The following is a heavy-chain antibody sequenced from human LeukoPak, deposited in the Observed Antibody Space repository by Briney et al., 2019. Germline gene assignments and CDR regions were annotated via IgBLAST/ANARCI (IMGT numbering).Heavy chain of an antibody. CDR3: AKGVHSGSYDYFDY. CDR2: ISYDGSNK. Sequence: GGSLRLSCAASGFTFSSYGMHWVRQAPGKGLEWVAVISYDGSNKYYADSVKGRFTISRDNSKNTVYLQMNSLRAEDTAVYYCAKGVHSGSYDYFDYWGQGTPVTVSS. J-gene: IGHJ4*02. CDR1: GFTFSSYG. V-gene: IGHV3-30*18. D-gene: IGHD1-26*01.